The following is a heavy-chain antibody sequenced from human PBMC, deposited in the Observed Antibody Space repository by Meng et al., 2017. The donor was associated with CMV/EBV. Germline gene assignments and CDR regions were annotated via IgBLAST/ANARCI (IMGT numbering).Heavy chain of an antibody. CDR1: EFTVNRKY. D-gene: IGHD6-19*01. Sequence: EVELVEAGGGLVQPGGPLRLSCAASEFTVNRKYMSWIRQTPGKGLEWLSVIYSDGSTYYADSVKGRFIISRDNSRNTVYLQMNSLRVEDTGVYYCSTIEVYSSGWTPFRYWGQGTLVTVSS. CDR3: STIEVYSSGWTPFRY. J-gene: IGHJ4*02. CDR2: IYSDGST. V-gene: IGHV3-66*01.